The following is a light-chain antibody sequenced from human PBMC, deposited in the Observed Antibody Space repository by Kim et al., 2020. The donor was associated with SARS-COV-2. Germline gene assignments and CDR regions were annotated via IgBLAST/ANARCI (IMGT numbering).Light chain of an antibody. V-gene: IGLV2-14*03. J-gene: IGLJ2*01. CDR1: SSDIGGYDY. CDR3: SSLTSGATSVV. CDR2: DVY. Sequence: QSITVSCTGTSSDIGGYDYVSWYQQHPGKAPKLIIYDVYNRPSGVSNRFSGSKSDNTASLTISGLQAEDEADYFCSSLTSGATSVVFGGGTQLTVL.